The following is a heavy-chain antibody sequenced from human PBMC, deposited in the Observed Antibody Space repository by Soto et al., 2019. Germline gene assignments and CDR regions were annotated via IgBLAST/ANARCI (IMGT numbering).Heavy chain of an antibody. Sequence: SETLSLTCAVYGGSFSGYYWSWIRQPPGKGLEWIGEINHSGSTNYNPSLKSRVTISVDTSKNQFSLKLSSVTAADTAVYYCARVRDIAAAGTSLDYWGQGTLVTVSS. CDR1: GGSFSGYY. D-gene: IGHD6-13*01. CDR3: ARVRDIAAAGTSLDY. V-gene: IGHV4-34*01. J-gene: IGHJ4*02. CDR2: INHSGST.